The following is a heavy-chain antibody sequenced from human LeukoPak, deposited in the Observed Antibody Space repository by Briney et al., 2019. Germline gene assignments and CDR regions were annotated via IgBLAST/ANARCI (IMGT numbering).Heavy chain of an antibody. CDR1: GFTFSSYW. D-gene: IGHD3-10*01. CDR3: ARVETYYYGSGSYSDY. J-gene: IGHJ4*02. Sequence: GGSLRLSCAASGFTFSSYWMHWVRQAPGKGLVWVSRINSDGSSTSYADSVKGRFTISRDNAKNTLYLQMNSLRAEDTAVYYCARVETYYYGSGSYSDYWGQGTLVTVSS. CDR2: INSDGSST. V-gene: IGHV3-74*01.